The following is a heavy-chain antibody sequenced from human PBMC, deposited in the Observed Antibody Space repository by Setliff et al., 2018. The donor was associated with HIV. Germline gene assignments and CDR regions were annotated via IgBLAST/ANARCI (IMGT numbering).Heavy chain of an antibody. D-gene: IGHD3-22*01. J-gene: IGHJ5*02. CDR1: GGSLSGSY. CDR3: ARGPDRRKFDP. V-gene: IGHV4-34*01. CDR2: INHSGRT. Sequence: PSETLSLTCAVYGGSLSGSYWSWVRQPPGKGLEWIGEINHSGRTNYHPSLKGRFIMSEDTSKIHFSLRLNSVTAADTAVYFCARGPDRRKFDPWGQGTLVTVSS.